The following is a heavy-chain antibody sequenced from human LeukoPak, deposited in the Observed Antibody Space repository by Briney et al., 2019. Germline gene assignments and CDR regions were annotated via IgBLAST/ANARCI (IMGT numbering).Heavy chain of an antibody. J-gene: IGHJ4*02. CDR2: IYYSGST. D-gene: IGHD4-23*01. CDR3: ARAQDYGGRQD. Sequence: PSETLSLACTVSGGSLSSYYWGWIRQPPGKGLEWIGYIYYSGSTNYNPSLKSRVTISVDASKNQFSLKLSSVTAADTAVYYCARAQDYGGRQDWGQGTLVTVSS. V-gene: IGHV4-59*01. CDR1: GGSLSSYY.